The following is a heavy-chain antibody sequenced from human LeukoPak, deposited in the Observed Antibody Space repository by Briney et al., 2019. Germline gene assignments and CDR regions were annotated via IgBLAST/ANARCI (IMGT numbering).Heavy chain of an antibody. CDR3: ARSLAGYSSSWYPMDY. J-gene: IGHJ4*02. CDR1: GGSFSGYY. CDR2: INHSGST. D-gene: IGHD6-13*01. V-gene: IGHV4-34*01. Sequence: SETLSLTCAVYGGSFSGYYWSWIRQPPGKGLEWIGEINHSGSTNYNPSLKSRVTMSVDTSKDQFSLKLSSVTAADTAVYYCARSLAGYSSSWYPMDYWGQGTLVTVSS.